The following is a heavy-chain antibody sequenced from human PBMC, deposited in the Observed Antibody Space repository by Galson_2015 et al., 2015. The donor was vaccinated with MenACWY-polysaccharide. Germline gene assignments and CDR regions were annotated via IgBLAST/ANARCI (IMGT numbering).Heavy chain of an antibody. V-gene: IGHV3-21*01. J-gene: IGHJ6*02. CDR2: ISTTSSYI. CDR3: ARTGDPVHNYYGMDV. Sequence: SLRLSCATSGFTFTSYSMNWVRQAPGKGLEWVSYISTTSSYINYADSVKGRFTISRDNAKKSLYLQMNSLRAEDTAVYYCARTGDPVHNYYGMDVWGQGTTVTVSS. CDR1: GFTFTSYS. D-gene: IGHD3-10*01.